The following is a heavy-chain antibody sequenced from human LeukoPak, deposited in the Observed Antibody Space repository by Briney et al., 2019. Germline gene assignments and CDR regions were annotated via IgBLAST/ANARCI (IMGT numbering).Heavy chain of an antibody. D-gene: IGHD5-12*01. CDR3: TLDSGYFDGAFGI. J-gene: IGHJ3*02. Sequence: GGSLRLSCTASGFTFGDYAMSWVRQAPGKGLEWVSVIYSGGSTYYADSVKGRFTISRDNSKNTLYLQMNSLRAEDTAVYYCTLDSGYFDGAFGIWGQGTMVTVSS. CDR1: GFTFGDYA. V-gene: IGHV3-53*01. CDR2: IYSGGST.